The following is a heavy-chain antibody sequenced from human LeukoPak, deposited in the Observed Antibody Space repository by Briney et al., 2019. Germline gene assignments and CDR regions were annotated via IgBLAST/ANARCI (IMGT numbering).Heavy chain of an antibody. Sequence: PGRSLRLSCAASGFTFSSYWMSWVRQAPGKGLEWVANIKQDGSEKYYVDSVKGRFTISRDNAKSSLYLQMNSLRAEDTAVYYCARGPYYYDSSGYRDAFDIWGQGTMVTVSS. D-gene: IGHD3-22*01. V-gene: IGHV3-7*01. J-gene: IGHJ3*02. CDR2: IKQDGSEK. CDR3: ARGPYYYDSSGYRDAFDI. CDR1: GFTFSSYW.